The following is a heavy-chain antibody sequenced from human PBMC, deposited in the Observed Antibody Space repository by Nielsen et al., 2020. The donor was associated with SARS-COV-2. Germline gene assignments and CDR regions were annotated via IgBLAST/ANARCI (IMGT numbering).Heavy chain of an antibody. Sequence: ASVKVSCKASGYTFTSYYMHWVRQAPGQGLEWMGWINPNSGGTNYAQKFQGRVTMTRDTSISTAYMELSRLRSDDTAVYYCAREPVTTFGWFDPWGQGTLVTVSS. CDR1: GYTFTSYY. J-gene: IGHJ5*02. D-gene: IGHD4-11*01. CDR2: INPNSGGT. V-gene: IGHV1-2*02. CDR3: AREPVTTFGWFDP.